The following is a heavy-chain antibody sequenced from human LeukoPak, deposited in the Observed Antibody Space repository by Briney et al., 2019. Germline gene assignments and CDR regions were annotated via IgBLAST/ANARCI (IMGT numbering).Heavy chain of an antibody. CDR1: GGSISINNYY. V-gene: IGHV4-39*01. D-gene: IGHD3-3*01. J-gene: IGHJ4*02. CDR2: IYYSGST. Sequence: NPSETLSLTCTVSGGSISINNYYWGWIRQPPGKGLEWIGNIYYSGSTYYNPSLKSRVTISVDTSKNQFSLKLSSVTAADTAVYYCARLPRYDFWSWGQGTLVTVSS. CDR3: ARLPRYDFWS.